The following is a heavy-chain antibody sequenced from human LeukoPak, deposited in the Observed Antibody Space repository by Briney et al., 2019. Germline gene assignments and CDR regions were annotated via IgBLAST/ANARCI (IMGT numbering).Heavy chain of an antibody. Sequence: GGSLRLSCAASGFTFDRFTIHWVRQIPGKGLEWVSLINRRGHTFYADSVRGRFTISRDNNRNSVFLQMDSLRPEDTALYHCAKEVDCPSDCLFFHSWGQGTLVTVSS. CDR3: AKEVDCPSDCLFFHS. J-gene: IGHJ4*02. CDR2: INRRGHT. D-gene: IGHD2-21*02. CDR1: GFTFDRFT. V-gene: IGHV3-43*01.